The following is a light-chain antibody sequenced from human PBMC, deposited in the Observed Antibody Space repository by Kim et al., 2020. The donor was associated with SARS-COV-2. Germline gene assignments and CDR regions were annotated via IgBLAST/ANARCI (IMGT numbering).Light chain of an antibody. J-gene: IGKJ2*03. CDR3: QQSITLPFS. CDR2: AAS. Sequence: ASVGDTVTITCRASQNIITSLNWYQHKSGKAPKVLIYAASSLQSGVPLRFSGAGSRTDFTLTISSLQPEDFATYYCQQSITLPFSFGQGTKVDIK. CDR1: QNIITS. V-gene: IGKV1-39*01.